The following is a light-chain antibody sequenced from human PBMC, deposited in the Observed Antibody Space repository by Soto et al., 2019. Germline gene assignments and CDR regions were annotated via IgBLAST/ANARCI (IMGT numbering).Light chain of an antibody. Sequence: DIQMTQSPSSLSASVGDRFTITCRASQSISSYLTWYQQKPGKDPKLLIYAASSLQSGVPSRFSGSGSGTDFTLTISSLQPEDFATYYCQQSYSTPVTFGQGTRLEI. CDR1: QSISSY. J-gene: IGKJ5*01. CDR3: QQSYSTPVT. V-gene: IGKV1-39*01. CDR2: AAS.